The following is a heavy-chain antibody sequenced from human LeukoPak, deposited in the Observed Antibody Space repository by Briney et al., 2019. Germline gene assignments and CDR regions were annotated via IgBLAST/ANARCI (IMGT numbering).Heavy chain of an antibody. V-gene: IGHV4-39*07. J-gene: IGHJ4*02. CDR3: ARGRRDSSSWYLLSLCYFDY. CDR2: IYYSGST. D-gene: IGHD6-13*01. Sequence: SETLSLTCTVSGGSISSSSYYWGWIRQPPGKGLEWIGSIYYSGSTYYNPSLKSRVTISVDTSKNQFSLKLSSVTAADTAVYYCARGRRDSSSWYLLSLCYFDYWGQGTLVTVSS. CDR1: GGSISSSSYY.